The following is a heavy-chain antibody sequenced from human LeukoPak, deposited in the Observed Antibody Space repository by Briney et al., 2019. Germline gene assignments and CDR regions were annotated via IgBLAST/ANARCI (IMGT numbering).Heavy chain of an antibody. CDR3: AREEVEPTSDGLDV. Sequence: ASVKVSCKASGYTFSGYYIHWVRQAPGQGFEWMGWIDPSSGGTKFAQKFQGRVTMTRDTSISTAYMELNRLNSDDTAVYYCAREEVEPTSDGLDVWGQGTTVTVSS. D-gene: IGHD1-26*01. CDR2: IDPSSGGT. V-gene: IGHV1-2*02. CDR1: GYTFSGYY. J-gene: IGHJ6*02.